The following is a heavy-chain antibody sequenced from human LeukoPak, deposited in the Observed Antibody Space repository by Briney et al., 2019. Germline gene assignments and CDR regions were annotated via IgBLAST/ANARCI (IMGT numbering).Heavy chain of an antibody. CDR3: ARAYDSSGYYYRGRPFDP. CDR2: INHSGST. D-gene: IGHD3-22*01. J-gene: IGHJ5*02. V-gene: IGHV4-34*01. CDR1: GVSFSGYY. Sequence: SSETLSLTCAVYGVSFSGYYWSWIRQPPGKGLEWIGEINHSGSTNYNPSLKSRVTISVDTSKNQFSLKLSSVTAADTAVYYCARAYDSSGYYYRGRPFDPWGQGTLVTVSS.